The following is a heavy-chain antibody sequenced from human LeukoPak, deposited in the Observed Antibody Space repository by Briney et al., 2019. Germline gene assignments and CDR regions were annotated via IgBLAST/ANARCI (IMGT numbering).Heavy chain of an antibody. CDR2: ISYDGSNK. CDR3: ARVDSSMIAAAGVPGYYFDY. D-gene: IGHD6-13*01. CDR1: GFTFSSYA. Sequence: GGSLRLSCAASGFTFSSYAMHWVRQAPGKGLEWVAVISYDGSNKYYADSVKGRLTISRDNSKNTLYLQMNSLRAEDTAVYYCARVDSSMIAAAGVPGYYFDYWGQGTLVTVSS. V-gene: IGHV3-30-3*01. J-gene: IGHJ4*02.